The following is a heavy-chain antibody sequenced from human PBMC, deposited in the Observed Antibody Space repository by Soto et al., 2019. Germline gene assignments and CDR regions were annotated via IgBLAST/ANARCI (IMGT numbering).Heavy chain of an antibody. D-gene: IGHD1-26*01. CDR2: INHSEST. CDR3: ARGLRGLVGATWAYYYYGMDV. J-gene: IGHJ6*02. Sequence: PSETLSLTCAVYARSLSGYYWSWVRPPPGKWLEWIGEINHSESTNYNPSLKRRVTISVDTSKNQFSLKLSSVTAADTAVYYCARGLRGLVGATWAYYYYGMDVWGQGTTVTV. CDR1: ARSLSGYY. V-gene: IGHV4-34*01.